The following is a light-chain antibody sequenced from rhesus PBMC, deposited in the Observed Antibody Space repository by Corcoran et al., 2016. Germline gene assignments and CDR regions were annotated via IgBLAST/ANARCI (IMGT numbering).Light chain of an antibody. V-gene: IGKV3-42*02. CDR2: YAS. Sequence: EIVMTQSPATLSLSPGERATLSCRASQSVGSTLAWYQQKPGQAPRLLIYYASNRATGIPDRFSGSGSGTEFTLNISSLDPEDVGVYYGQKYNDWPLTFGGGTKGEIK. CDR1: QSVGST. CDR3: QKYNDWPLT. J-gene: IGKJ4*01.